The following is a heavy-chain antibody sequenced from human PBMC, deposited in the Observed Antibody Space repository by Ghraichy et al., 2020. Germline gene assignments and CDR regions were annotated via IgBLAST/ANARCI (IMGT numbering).Heavy chain of an antibody. Sequence: GGSLRLSCAASGFTFSSYWMHWVRQAPGKGLVWVSRINSDGSSTSYADSVKGRFTISRDNAKNTLYLQMNSLRAEDTAVYYCARARYYYDSSGLGDYWGQGTLVTVSS. J-gene: IGHJ4*02. CDR1: GFTFSSYW. CDR3: ARARYYYDSSGLGDY. V-gene: IGHV3-74*01. D-gene: IGHD3-22*01. CDR2: INSDGSST.